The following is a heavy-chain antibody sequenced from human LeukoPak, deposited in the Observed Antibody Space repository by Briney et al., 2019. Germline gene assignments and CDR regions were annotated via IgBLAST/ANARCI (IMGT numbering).Heavy chain of an antibody. Sequence: SVKVSCKASGGTFSSYAISWVRQAPGQGLEWMGRIIPILGIANYAQKFQGRVTITADKSTSTAYMELSSLRSEDTAVYYCARRGSGSYVLDYWGQGTLVTVS. D-gene: IGHD3-10*01. CDR1: GGTFSSYA. V-gene: IGHV1-69*04. CDR3: ARRGSGSYVLDY. CDR2: IIPILGIA. J-gene: IGHJ4*02.